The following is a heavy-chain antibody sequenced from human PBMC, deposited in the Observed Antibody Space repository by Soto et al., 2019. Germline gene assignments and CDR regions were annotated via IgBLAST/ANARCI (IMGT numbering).Heavy chain of an antibody. J-gene: IGHJ4*02. CDR2: IYYNGDT. CDR1: GGSTSSSDYY. D-gene: IGHD3-10*01. V-gene: IGHV4-39*07. Sequence: PSETLSLTCAVSGGSTSSSDYYWAWIRQPPGKGLEWIGSIYYNGDTWYNPSLKSRVTVSVETSKNQFSLKLSSVTAADTAVYYCARYVSALAPEGFGEPLVLDYWGQGTLVTVSS. CDR3: ARYVSALAPEGFGEPLVLDY.